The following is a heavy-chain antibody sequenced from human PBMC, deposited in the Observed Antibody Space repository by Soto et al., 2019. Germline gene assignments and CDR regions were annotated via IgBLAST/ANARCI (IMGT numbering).Heavy chain of an antibody. V-gene: IGHV4-4*02. D-gene: IGHD3-10*01. J-gene: IGHJ4*02. CDR1: SGSISSPNW. CDR3: ARQAPYGSVRIYDY. CDR2: IYHSGST. Sequence: QVQLQESGPGLVKPSGTLSLTCAVSSGSISSPNWWSWVRQPPGKGLEWIGEIYHSGSTRYNPSLQSRLTISVDTSKNQFSLRLTSVAAADTAVYYCARQAPYGSVRIYDYWGQGSLVTVSS.